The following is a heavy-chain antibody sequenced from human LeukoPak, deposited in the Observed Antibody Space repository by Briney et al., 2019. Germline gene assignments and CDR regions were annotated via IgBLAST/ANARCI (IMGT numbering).Heavy chain of an antibody. D-gene: IGHD3-10*01. CDR1: GFTFSDYA. Sequence: QPGGSLRLSCAAPGFTFSDYAMDWVRQAPGKGLEWVSVIRSSGDTTYYADFVKGRFTISRDNSKNTLYLQMNSLRAEDTAVYYCAKGYYASGSSLSACDYWGQGTLVTVSS. J-gene: IGHJ4*02. CDR3: AKGYYASGSSLSACDY. V-gene: IGHV3-23*01. CDR2: IRSSGDTT.